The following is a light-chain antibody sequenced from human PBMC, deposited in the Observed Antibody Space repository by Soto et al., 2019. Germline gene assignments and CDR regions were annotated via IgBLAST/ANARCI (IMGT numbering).Light chain of an antibody. CDR3: QKLDAYPPWT. Sequence: DIQMTQSPSSLSASVGAGVTIACRASQNISTYLNWYQQKPGKAPKLLICAASTLQSGVPSRFSGSGSGTDFSLTISSLQPEDFATYFCQKLDAYPPWTFGQGTKVDIK. CDR2: AAS. CDR1: QNISTY. V-gene: IGKV1-39*01. J-gene: IGKJ1*01.